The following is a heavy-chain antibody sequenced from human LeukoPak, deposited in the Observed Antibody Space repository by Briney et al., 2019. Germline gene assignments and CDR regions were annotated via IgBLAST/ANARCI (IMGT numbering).Heavy chain of an antibody. J-gene: IGHJ4*02. D-gene: IGHD4-23*01. CDR2: IYHSGGT. Sequence: PSETLSLTCTVSGYSISSGYYWGWIRQPPGKGLEGIGIIYHSGGTYYQPSLKSRLTISADTSKNQFSLRLSSVTAADTAVYYCVRVDNGGNYFDYWGQGTLVTVSS. V-gene: IGHV4-38-2*02. CDR3: VRVDNGGNYFDY. CDR1: GYSISSGYY.